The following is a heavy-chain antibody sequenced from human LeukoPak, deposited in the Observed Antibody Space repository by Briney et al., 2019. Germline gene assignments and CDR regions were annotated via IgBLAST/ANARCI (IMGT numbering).Heavy chain of an antibody. CDR1: GGSISSSSYY. J-gene: IGHJ4*02. V-gene: IGHV4-39*07. CDR2: IYYSGST. Sequence: SETLSLTCTVSGGSISSSSYYWGWIRQPPGKGLEWIGSIYYSGSTYYNPSLKSRVTISVDTSKNQFSLKLSSVTAADTAVYYCARVVLDYYGSGSWDYWGQGTLVTVSS. CDR3: ARVVLDYYGSGSWDY. D-gene: IGHD3-10*01.